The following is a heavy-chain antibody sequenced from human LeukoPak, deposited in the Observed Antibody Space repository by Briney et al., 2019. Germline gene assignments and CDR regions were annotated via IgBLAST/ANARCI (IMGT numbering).Heavy chain of an antibody. Sequence: ASVKVSCKASGYTFTSYYMHWVRQAPGQGLEWMGIINPSGGSTSYAQKFQGRVTMTRDTSTSTVYMELSSLRSEDTAVYYCARGHCSSTSCYGLDFFDYWGQGTLVTVSP. V-gene: IGHV1-46*03. CDR1: GYTFTSYY. CDR2: INPSGGST. D-gene: IGHD2-2*01. J-gene: IGHJ4*02. CDR3: ARGHCSSTSCYGLDFFDY.